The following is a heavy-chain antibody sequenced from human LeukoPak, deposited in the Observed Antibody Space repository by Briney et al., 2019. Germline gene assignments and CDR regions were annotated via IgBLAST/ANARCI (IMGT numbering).Heavy chain of an antibody. CDR3: ARDNYGGSHFDY. J-gene: IGHJ4*02. D-gene: IGHD4-23*01. Sequence: GGSLRLSCAASGFTFSSYAMHWVRQAPGKGLEWVAVISYDGSNKYYADSVKGRFTISRDNSKNTLYLQMNSLRAEDTAVYYCARDNYGGSHFDYWGQGTLVTVSS. CDR2: ISYDGSNK. CDR1: GFTFSSYA. V-gene: IGHV3-30*04.